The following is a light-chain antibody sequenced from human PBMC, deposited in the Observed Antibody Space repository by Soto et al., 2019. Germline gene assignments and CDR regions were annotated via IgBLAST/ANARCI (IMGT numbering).Light chain of an antibody. CDR3: SSYPSLSTVV. V-gene: IGLV2-14*01. CDR1: SSDVGAYNF. J-gene: IGLJ1*01. CDR2: EVT. Sequence: QSALAQPGSVSGSPGQSITISCTGTSSDVGAYNFVSWYQLHPGEAPKLIIYEVTNRPSGVSERFSGSKSGNTASLTISGRQSEDETDYYRSSYPSLSTVVFGTGTKVAVL.